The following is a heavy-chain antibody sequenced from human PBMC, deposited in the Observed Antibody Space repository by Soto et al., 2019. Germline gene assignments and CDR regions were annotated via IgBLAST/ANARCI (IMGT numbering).Heavy chain of an antibody. Sequence: QVQLVESGGGVVQPGGSLRLSCAASGFTFGRHGMHWVRQAPGKGLEWVAVIGSDGRRDSYADSVKGRFTISRDNGQTTLYLQMTSLRAEATARYYWARDDDYGDNGLDYWGQGTLLTVSS. CDR3: ARDDDYGDNGLDY. CDR1: GFTFGRHG. CDR2: IGSDGRRD. V-gene: IGHV3-33*01. D-gene: IGHD4-17*01. J-gene: IGHJ4*02.